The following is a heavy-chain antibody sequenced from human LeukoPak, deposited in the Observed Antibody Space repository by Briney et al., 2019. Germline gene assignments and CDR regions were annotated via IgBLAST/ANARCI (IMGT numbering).Heavy chain of an antibody. CDR2: GDHTGDT. D-gene: IGHD2-15*01. Sequence: SETPSLTCTVSGGSLRSEYWSWIRQSPEKGLEWNVYGDHTGDTFYNPSLESRATISVDTSKNQFSLRLTSVTASDTAIYYCARHRSFSGTWFGFDPWGQGTLVTVSS. CDR3: ARHRSFSGTWFGFDP. V-gene: IGHV4-59*08. J-gene: IGHJ5*02. CDR1: GGSLRSEY.